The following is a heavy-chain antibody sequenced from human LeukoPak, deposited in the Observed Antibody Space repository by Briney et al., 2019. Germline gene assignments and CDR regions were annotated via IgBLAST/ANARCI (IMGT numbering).Heavy chain of an antibody. CDR3: ARIRRDGYNPNWFDP. D-gene: IGHD5-24*01. Sequence: PSETLSLTCTVSGGSISNYYWNWIRQPPGKGLEWIGYVSYSGSTNYNPSLKSRVTISLYTSKNQFSLKLSSVTAADTAVYYCARIRRDGYNPNWFDPWGQGTLVTVSS. CDR1: GGSISNYY. J-gene: IGHJ5*02. CDR2: VSYSGST. V-gene: IGHV4-59*01.